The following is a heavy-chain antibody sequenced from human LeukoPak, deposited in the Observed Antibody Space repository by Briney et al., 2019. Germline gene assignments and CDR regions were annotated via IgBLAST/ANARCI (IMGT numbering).Heavy chain of an antibody. CDR3: AKSASGWPYYFDY. V-gene: IGHV3-23*01. Sequence: GGSLRLSCVASGFIFTNYAMMWVRQAPGKGLEWLSTISASGGSTSYADSVKGRFTVSRDISKNTLYLQMNSLRVDDTAVYFCAKSASGWPYYFDYWGQGTLLTVSS. D-gene: IGHD6-19*01. J-gene: IGHJ4*02. CDR2: ISASGGST. CDR1: GFIFTNYA.